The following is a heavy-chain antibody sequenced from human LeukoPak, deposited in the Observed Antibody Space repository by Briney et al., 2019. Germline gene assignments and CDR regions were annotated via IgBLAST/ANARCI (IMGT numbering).Heavy chain of an antibody. J-gene: IGHJ4*02. V-gene: IGHV4-61*02. CDR2: IYISGST. CDR3: ARDRSAYYESSGYSA. D-gene: IGHD3-22*01. CDR1: GGSISSNSYY. Sequence: PSQTLSLTCTVSGGSISSNSYYWSWIRQPAGKGLEWIGRIYISGSTNYNPSLKSRITISIDTSKNQFSLKLSSVTAADTAVYYCARDRSAYYESSGYSAWGQGTLVTVSS.